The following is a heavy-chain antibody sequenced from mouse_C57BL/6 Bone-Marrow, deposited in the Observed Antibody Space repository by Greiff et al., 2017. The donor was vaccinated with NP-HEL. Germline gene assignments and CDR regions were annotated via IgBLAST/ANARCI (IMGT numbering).Heavy chain of an antibody. V-gene: IGHV1-69*01. CDR1: GYTFTSYW. J-gene: IGHJ2*01. Sequence: QVQLQQPGAELVMPGASVKLSCKASGYTFTSYWMHWVKQRPGQGLEWIGEIDPSDSYTNYNQKSKGKSTLTVDKSSSTAYMQLSSLTSEDSAVYYCARKDYYGSSYYFDYWGQGTTLTVSS. CDR2: IDPSDSYT. CDR3: ARKDYYGSSYYFDY. D-gene: IGHD1-1*01.